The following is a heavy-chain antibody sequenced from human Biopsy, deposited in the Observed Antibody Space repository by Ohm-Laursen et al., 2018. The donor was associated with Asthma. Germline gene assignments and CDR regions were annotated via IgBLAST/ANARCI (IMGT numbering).Heavy chain of an antibody. Sequence: RSLRLSCAASGFSFDDCAMHWVRQAPGKGLECPPRTSWNSGNIDYAVSVKGRFTISRDNAKNSLYLQMQSLRPEDTAFYYCAKSADYYDSTDYLDFWGRGTLVTVSS. V-gene: IGHV3-9*01. CDR3: AKSADYYDSTDYLDF. CDR1: GFSFDDCA. CDR2: TSWNSGNI. J-gene: IGHJ4*01. D-gene: IGHD3-22*01.